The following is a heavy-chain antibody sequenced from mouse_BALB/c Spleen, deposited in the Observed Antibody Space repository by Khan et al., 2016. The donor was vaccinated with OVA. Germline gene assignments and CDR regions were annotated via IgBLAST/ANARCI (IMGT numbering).Heavy chain of an antibody. V-gene: IGHV1-77*01. Sequence: QVQLQQSGAELARPGASVKLSCKASGYTFTDYYINWVKQRTGQGLEWIGEIYPGSGYTYYNEKFKDKATLTADKSSTTAYMQLSSLTSEDSAVYFCSRRNYCGYTFAYWGQGTLVTVSA. J-gene: IGHJ3*01. CDR1: GYTFTDYY. D-gene: IGHD1-2*01. CDR3: SRRNYCGYTFAY. CDR2: IYPGSGYT.